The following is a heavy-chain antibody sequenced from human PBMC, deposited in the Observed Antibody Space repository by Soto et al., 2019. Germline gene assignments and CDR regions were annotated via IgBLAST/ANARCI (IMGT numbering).Heavy chain of an antibody. D-gene: IGHD3-22*01. V-gene: IGHV3-30-3*01. CDR1: GFTFSGYA. J-gene: IGHJ3*02. CDR2: ISYDGSNK. CDR3: ARDPRYGSGYYGGFPTNAFDI. Sequence: PGGSLRLSCAASGFTFSGYAMDWVRQAPGKGLEWVAVISYDGSNKYYADSVKGRFTISRDNSKNTLYLQMNSLRAEDTAVYYCARDPRYGSGYYGGFPTNAFDIWGQGTMVTVSS.